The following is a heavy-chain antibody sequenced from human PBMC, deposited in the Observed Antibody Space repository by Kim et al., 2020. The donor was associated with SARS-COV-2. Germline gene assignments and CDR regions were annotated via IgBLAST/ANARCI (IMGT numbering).Heavy chain of an antibody. CDR3: ARRWFGEPTYNWFDP. V-gene: IGHV5-51*01. D-gene: IGHD3-10*01. CDR2: IYPGDSDT. Sequence: GESLKISCKGSGYSFTSYWIGWVRQMPGKGLEWMGIIYPGDSDTRYSPSFQGQVTISADKSISTAYLQWSSLKASDTAMYYCARRWFGEPTYNWFDPWGQGTLVTVSS. CDR1: GYSFTSYW. J-gene: IGHJ5*02.